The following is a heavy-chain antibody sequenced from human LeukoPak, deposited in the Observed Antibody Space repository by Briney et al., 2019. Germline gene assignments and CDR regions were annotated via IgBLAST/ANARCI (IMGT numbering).Heavy chain of an antibody. CDR2: IKQDGSEK. V-gene: IGHV3-7*03. CDR1: GFTFSSYW. D-gene: IGHD1-26*01. CDR3: ARARMTGKLRGFDY. Sequence: GGSLRLSCAASGFTFSSYWMSWVRQAPGKGLEWVANIKQDGSEKYYVDSVKGRFIISRDNAKNSLYLQMNSLRAEDTAVYYCARARMTGKLRGFDYWGQGTLVTVSS. J-gene: IGHJ4*02.